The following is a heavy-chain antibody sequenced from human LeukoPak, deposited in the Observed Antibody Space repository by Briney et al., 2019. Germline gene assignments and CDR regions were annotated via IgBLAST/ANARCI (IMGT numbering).Heavy chain of an antibody. CDR2: ISYDGSNK. CDR1: GFTFSSYA. J-gene: IGHJ4*02. CDR3: ARVRWELLLIDY. V-gene: IGHV3-30-3*01. Sequence: GGSLRLSCAASGFTFSSYAMHWVRQAPGKGLEWGAVISYDGSNKYYADSVKGRFTISRDNSKNTLSLQMNSLRAEDTAVYYCARVRWELLLIDYWGQGTLVTVSS. D-gene: IGHD2-15*01.